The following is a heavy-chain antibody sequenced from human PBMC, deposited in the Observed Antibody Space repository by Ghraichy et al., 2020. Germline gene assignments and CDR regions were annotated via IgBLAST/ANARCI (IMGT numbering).Heavy chain of an antibody. D-gene: IGHD2-21*01. CDR3: AKTPSTYCGGDCGGY. Sequence: GGSLRLSCAATGFSFSGYTMHWVRQAPGKGLEWVSGITNSGSSTYYADSVKGRFTISRDNSKSTLYLQMNSLRAEDTAVYYCAKTPSTYCGGDCGGYWGQGTLVTVSS. V-gene: IGHV3-23*01. CDR2: ITNSGSST. CDR1: GFSFSGYT. J-gene: IGHJ4*02.